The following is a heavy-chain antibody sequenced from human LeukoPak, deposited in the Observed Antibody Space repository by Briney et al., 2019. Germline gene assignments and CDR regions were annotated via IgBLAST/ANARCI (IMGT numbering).Heavy chain of an antibody. CDR3: ARSSGYHYDGSGYYLPPDY. Sequence: SETLSLTCTVSGGSISSYYWSWIRQPPGKGLEWIGYIYYSGSTNYNPSLKSRVTISVDTSKNQFSLKLSSVTAADTAVYYCARSSGYHYDGSGYYLPPDYWGQGTLVTVSS. CDR2: IYYSGST. CDR1: GGSISSYY. D-gene: IGHD3-22*01. J-gene: IGHJ4*02. V-gene: IGHV4-59*08.